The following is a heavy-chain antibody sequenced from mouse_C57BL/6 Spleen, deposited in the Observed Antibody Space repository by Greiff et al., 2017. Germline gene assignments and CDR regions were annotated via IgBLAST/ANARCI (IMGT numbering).Heavy chain of an antibody. CDR3: ARRDGSSLYYYAMDY. D-gene: IGHD1-1*01. CDR1: GYTFTSYW. J-gene: IGHJ4*01. CDR2: IDPSDSYT. V-gene: IGHV1-69*01. Sequence: VQLQQPGAELVMPGASVKLSCKASGYTFTSYWMHWVKQRPGQGLEWIGEIDPSDSYTNYNQKFKGKSTLTVDKSSSTAYMQLSSLTSEDSAVYYCARRDGSSLYYYAMDYWGQGTSGTVSS.